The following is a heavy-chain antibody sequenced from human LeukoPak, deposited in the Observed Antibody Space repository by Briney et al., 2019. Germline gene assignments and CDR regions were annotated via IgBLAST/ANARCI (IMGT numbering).Heavy chain of an antibody. CDR2: IKSKTDGGTT. V-gene: IGHV3-15*01. J-gene: IGHJ4*02. CDR1: GFTFSNAW. Sequence: GGSLRLSCAASGFTFSNAWMSWVRQAPGKGLEWVGRIKSKTDGGTTDYAAPVKGRFTISRDDSKNTLYLQMNSLKTEDTAVYYCTKDLRGYYCSSTSCYWSRGYWGQGTLVTVSS. D-gene: IGHD2-2*01. CDR3: TKDLRGYYCSSTSCYWSRGY.